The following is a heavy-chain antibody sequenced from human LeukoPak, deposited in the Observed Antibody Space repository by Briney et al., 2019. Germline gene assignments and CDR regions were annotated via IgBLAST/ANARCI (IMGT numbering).Heavy chain of an antibody. V-gene: IGHV3-23*01. CDR3: ARSRDGYNYLDY. CDR1: GFNFSSYA. D-gene: IGHD5-24*01. Sequence: TGGSLRLSCAASGFNFSSYAMSWVRQAPGKGLEWVSDISGSGGSTYYADSVKGRFTISRDNSKNTLYLQMNSLRAEDTAVYYCARSRDGYNYLDYWGQGTLVTVSS. J-gene: IGHJ4*02. CDR2: ISGSGGST.